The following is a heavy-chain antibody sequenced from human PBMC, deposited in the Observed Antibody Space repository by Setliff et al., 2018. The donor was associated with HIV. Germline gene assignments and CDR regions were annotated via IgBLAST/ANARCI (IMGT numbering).Heavy chain of an antibody. CDR3: AKSSADYGDYFSFDY. J-gene: IGHJ4*02. CDR1: GYTFTGYY. D-gene: IGHD4-17*01. Sequence: ASVKVSCKTPGYTFTGYYIHWVRQAPGQGLEWMGRINPNSGGTSYAQKFQGRVTMTRDTSISTAYMDVSRLRSDDAAVYYCAKSSADYGDYFSFDYWGQGTLVTVSS. CDR2: INPNSGGT. V-gene: IGHV1-2*06.